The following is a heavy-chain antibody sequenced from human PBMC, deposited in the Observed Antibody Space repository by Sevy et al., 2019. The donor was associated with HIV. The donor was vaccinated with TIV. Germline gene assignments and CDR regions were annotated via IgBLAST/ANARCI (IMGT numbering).Heavy chain of an antibody. CDR1: GFTFSSYA. D-gene: IGHD5-12*01. CDR2: ISGSGGST. J-gene: IGHJ4*02. Sequence: GGPLRLSCAASGFTFSSYAMSWVRQAPGKGLEWVSAISGSGGSTYYADSVKGRFTISRDNSKNTLYLQMNSLRAEDTAVYYCAKDERWLHALGYWGQGTLVTVSS. V-gene: IGHV3-23*01. CDR3: AKDERWLHALGY.